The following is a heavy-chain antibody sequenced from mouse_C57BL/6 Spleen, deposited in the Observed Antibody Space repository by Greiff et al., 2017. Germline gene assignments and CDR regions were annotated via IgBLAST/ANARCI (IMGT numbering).Heavy chain of an antibody. CDR1: GFNIKDDY. CDR3: TTPIYYDYDRGFAY. CDR2: IDPENGDT. V-gene: IGHV14-4*01. Sequence: VQLVESGAELVRPGASVKLSCTASGFNIKDDYMPWVKQRPEQGLEWIGWIDPENGDTEYASKFQGTATITADTSSNTAYLQLSSLTSEDTAVYYCTTPIYYDYDRGFAYWGQGTLVTVSA. J-gene: IGHJ3*01. D-gene: IGHD2-4*01.